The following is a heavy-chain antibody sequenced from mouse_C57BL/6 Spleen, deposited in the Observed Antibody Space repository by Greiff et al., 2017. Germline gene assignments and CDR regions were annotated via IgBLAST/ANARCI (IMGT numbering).Heavy chain of an antibody. CDR1: GYTFTSYG. CDR3: ARSGDGYYGG. Sequence: QVQLKESGAELARPGASVKLSCKASGYTFTSYGISWVKQRTGQGLEWIGEIYPRSGNTYYNEKFKGKATLTADKSSSTAYMELRSLTSEDSAVYFCARSGDGYYGGWGQGTLVTVSA. CDR2: IYPRSGNT. J-gene: IGHJ3*01. V-gene: IGHV1-81*01. D-gene: IGHD2-3*01.